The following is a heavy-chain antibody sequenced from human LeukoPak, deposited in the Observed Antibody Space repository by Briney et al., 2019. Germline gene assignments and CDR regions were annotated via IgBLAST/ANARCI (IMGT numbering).Heavy chain of an antibody. D-gene: IGHD2-2*02. V-gene: IGHV1-8*03. CDR2: MNPNSGNT. CDR1: GYTFTSYD. J-gene: IGHJ4*02. Sequence: ASVKVSCKASGYTFTSYDINWVRQATGQGLEWMGWMNPNSGNTGYAQKFQGRVTITRNTSISTAYMELSSLRSEDTAVYYCARVYRGYCSSTSCYTNGYWGQGILVTVSS. CDR3: ARVYRGYCSSTSCYTNGY.